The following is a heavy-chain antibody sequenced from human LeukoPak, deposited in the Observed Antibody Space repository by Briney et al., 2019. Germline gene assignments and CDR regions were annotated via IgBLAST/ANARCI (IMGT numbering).Heavy chain of an antibody. D-gene: IGHD5-24*01. J-gene: IGHJ4*02. CDR3: TRGRVATIAGADY. V-gene: IGHV3-49*04. Sequence: QPGGSLRLSCTASGFTFGDYAMSWVRQAPGKGLEWVGFIRSKANGGTTEYAASVKGRFSISRDDSKSIAYLQMNSLKTEDTAVYYCTRGRVATIAGADYWGQGTLVTVSS. CDR1: GFTFGDYA. CDR2: IRSKANGGTT.